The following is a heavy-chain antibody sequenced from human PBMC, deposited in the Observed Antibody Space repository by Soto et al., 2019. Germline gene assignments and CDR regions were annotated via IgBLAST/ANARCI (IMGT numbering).Heavy chain of an antibody. CDR3: ARPRVAAAGYGMDV. V-gene: IGHV3-33*01. Sequence: QVQLVESGGGVVQPGRSLRLSCAASGFTFSSYGMHWVRQAPGKGLEWVAVIWYDGSNKYYADSVKGRFTISRDNSKNTLYLQMNSLRAEDTAVYYCARPRVAAAGYGMDVWGQGTTVTVSS. D-gene: IGHD6-13*01. J-gene: IGHJ6*02. CDR2: IWYDGSNK. CDR1: GFTFSSYG.